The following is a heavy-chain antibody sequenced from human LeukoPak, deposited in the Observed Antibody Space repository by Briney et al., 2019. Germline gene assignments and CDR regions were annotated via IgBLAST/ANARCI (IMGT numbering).Heavy chain of an antibody. V-gene: IGHV4-59*08. J-gene: IGHJ6*02. D-gene: IGHD1-14*01. Sequence: SETLSLTCTVSGDSISGYFWSWIRQPPGKGLEWIGYIYYSGSTYYNPSLKSRVTISEDTSKKQFSLKLSSVTAADTAVYYCARGRGGTGYNRKTYFYLYGLDVWGQGTTVTVSS. CDR2: IYYSGST. CDR1: GDSISGYF. CDR3: ARGRGGTGYNRKTYFYLYGLDV.